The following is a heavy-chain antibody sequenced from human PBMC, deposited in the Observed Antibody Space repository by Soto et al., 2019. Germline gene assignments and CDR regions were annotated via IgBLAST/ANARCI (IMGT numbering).Heavy chain of an antibody. D-gene: IGHD3-22*01. J-gene: IGHJ4*02. CDR1: GGSFSDYY. V-gene: IGHV4-34*01. CDR2: INHSAST. CDR3: AIEFRIVVFPGGYDY. Sequence: QVQLQQWGAGLLKPSETLSLTCAVYGGSFSDYYWSWIRQPPGKGLDWIGEINHSASTNYNPSLKSRVTISVDMSKNQFSLKLSSVAAADTAVYYCAIEFRIVVFPGGYDYWGQGTLVSVSS.